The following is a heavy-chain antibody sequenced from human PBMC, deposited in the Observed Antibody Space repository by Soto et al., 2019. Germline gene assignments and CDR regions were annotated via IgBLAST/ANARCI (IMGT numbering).Heavy chain of an antibody. Sequence: QVQLQESGPGLVKPSQTLSLTCTVSGGSINSGGYCWSWIRQHPGKGLDWIGCISYGGITSCNPSLKSRVTISVDTSKNQFSLKLTSVTAADTAVYYCSRGILVWGQGALITVSS. CDR1: GGSINSGGYC. D-gene: IGHD5-18*01. J-gene: IGHJ4*02. CDR2: ISYGGIT. V-gene: IGHV4-31*03. CDR3: SRGILV.